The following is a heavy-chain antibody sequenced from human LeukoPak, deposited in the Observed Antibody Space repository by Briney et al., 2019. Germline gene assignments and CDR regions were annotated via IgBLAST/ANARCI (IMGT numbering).Heavy chain of an antibody. CDR2: IYSGGST. J-gene: IGHJ4*02. CDR3: ARDSGNTYYYDSSGYWNY. CDR1: GFTVSSNY. Sequence: PGGSLRLSCAASGFTVSSNYMSWVRQAPGKGLEWVSVIYSGGSTYYADSVKGRFTISRDNSKNTVYLKMNSLRAEDTAVYYCARDSGNTYYYDSSGYWNYWGQGTLVTVSS. D-gene: IGHD3-22*01. V-gene: IGHV3-66*01.